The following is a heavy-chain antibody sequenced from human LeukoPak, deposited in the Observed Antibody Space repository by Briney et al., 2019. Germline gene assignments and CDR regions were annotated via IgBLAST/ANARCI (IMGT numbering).Heavy chain of an antibody. D-gene: IGHD5-18*01. V-gene: IGHV3-23*01. CDR3: AKGAWIQLWSYYFDY. J-gene: IGHJ4*02. CDR1: RFTFSGIA. CDR2: ISGSGGST. Sequence: PGGSLRLSCAASRFTFSGIAMSRVCQAPGKGLEWVSAISGSGGSTYYADSVKGRFTICRDNSKNTLYLQMNSLKAKDTAVYYCAKGAWIQLWSYYFDYWGQGTLVTVSS.